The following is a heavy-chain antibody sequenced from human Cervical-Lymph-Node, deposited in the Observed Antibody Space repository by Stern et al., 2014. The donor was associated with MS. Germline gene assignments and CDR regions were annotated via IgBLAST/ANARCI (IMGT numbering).Heavy chain of an antibody. CDR1: GGTFSRYA. CDR2: IIPMFGTA. D-gene: IGHD6-19*01. Sequence: VQLVESGAEVKKPGSSVKVSCKASGGTFSRYAISWVRQAPGQGLERMGGIIPMFGTANDAQKFQGRVTITADESTSTAYMELSSLRSEDTAVYYCARGGEVAGWTDFDYWGQGTLVTVST. CDR3: ARGGEVAGWTDFDY. J-gene: IGHJ4*02. V-gene: IGHV1-69*01.